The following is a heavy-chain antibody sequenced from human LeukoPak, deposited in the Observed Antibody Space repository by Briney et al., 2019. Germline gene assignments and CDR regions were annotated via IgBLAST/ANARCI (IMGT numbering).Heavy chain of an antibody. V-gene: IGHV1-2*05. Sequence: SVKVSRKASGYTFTGYYMHWVRQAPGQGLEWMGRINPNSGGTNYAQKFQGRVTMTRDTSISTAYMELSRLRSEDTDLYYCARDLYIAARRQSGWFDPWGQGTPVTVSS. CDR1: GYTFTGYY. D-gene: IGHD6-6*01. J-gene: IGHJ5*02. CDR3: ARDLYIAARRQSGWFDP. CDR2: INPNSGGT.